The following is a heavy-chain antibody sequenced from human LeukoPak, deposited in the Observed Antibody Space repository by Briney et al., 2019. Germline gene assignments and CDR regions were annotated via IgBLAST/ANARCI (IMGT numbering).Heavy chain of an antibody. CDR2: ISSSSSYI. J-gene: IGHJ4*02. CDR1: GFTFSIYS. CDR3: ARESLKQLWLDEY. V-gene: IGHV3-21*01. Sequence: GGSLRLSCAASGFTFSIYSMNWARQAPGKGLEWVSSISSSSSYIYYADSVKGRFTISRDNAKNSLYLQMNSLTAEDTAVYYCARESLKQLWLDEYWGEGTLVTVSS. D-gene: IGHD5-18*01.